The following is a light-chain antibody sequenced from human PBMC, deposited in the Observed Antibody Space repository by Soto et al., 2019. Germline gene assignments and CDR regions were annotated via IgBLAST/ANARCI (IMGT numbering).Light chain of an antibody. CDR2: DAS. J-gene: IGKJ1*01. Sequence: EILLTQSPATLSLSPGERATLSCRASQMVSSYLAWYQQKPGQAPRLLMYDASNRATGIPARFSGSGSGTDFTLTISSLEPEDSALYYCHQYKNWPWTFGQGTKVDIK. V-gene: IGKV3-11*01. CDR1: QMVSSY. CDR3: HQYKNWPWT.